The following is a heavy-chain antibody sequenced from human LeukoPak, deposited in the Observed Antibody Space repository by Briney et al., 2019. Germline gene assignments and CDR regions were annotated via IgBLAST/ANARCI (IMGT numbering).Heavy chain of an antibody. D-gene: IGHD3-22*01. J-gene: IGHJ4*02. CDR2: ISGSGGST. V-gene: IGHV3-23*01. CDR3: AIERSRWDYYDSSGYFNY. CDR1: GFTFSSCA. Sequence: GGSLRLSCAASGFTFSSCAMSWVRQAPGKGLEWVSAISGSGGSTYYADSVKGRFTISRDNSKNTLYLQMNSLRAEDTAVYYCAIERSRWDYYDSSGYFNYWGQGTLVTVSS.